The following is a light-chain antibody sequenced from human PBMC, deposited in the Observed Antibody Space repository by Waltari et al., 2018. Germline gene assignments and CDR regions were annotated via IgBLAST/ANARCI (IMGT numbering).Light chain of an antibody. CDR1: QSIFYRSSNKDY. CDR2: WLS. J-gene: IGKJ2*01. Sequence: DIVMAQTPDSLAVSLGDRATINCKSSQSIFYRSSNKDYLAWYQQKPGQPPKLLIYWLSTRESGVPDRFTGDGSGTDFTLTISSLQAEDVAVYYCQQYYSTPYTFGQGTKLEIK. CDR3: QQYYSTPYT. V-gene: IGKV4-1*01.